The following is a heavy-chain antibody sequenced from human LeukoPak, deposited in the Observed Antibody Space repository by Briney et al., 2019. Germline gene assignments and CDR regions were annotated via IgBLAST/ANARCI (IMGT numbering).Heavy chain of an antibody. J-gene: IGHJ4*02. Sequence: GASVKVSCKASGGTFSSYAISWVRQAPGQGLEWMGIINPSGGSTSYAQKFQGRVTMTRDTSTSTVYMELSSLRSEDTAVYYCARARSLTAEGDYWGQGTLVTVSS. D-gene: IGHD1-14*01. CDR3: ARARSLTAEGDY. CDR1: GGTFSSYA. V-gene: IGHV1-46*01. CDR2: INPSGGST.